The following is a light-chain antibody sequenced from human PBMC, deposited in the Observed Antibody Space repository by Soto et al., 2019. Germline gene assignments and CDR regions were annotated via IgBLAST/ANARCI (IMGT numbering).Light chain of an antibody. V-gene: IGLV1-40*01. Sequence: QSVLTQPPSVSGAPGQRVTISCTGSSSNIGTPYDVHWYQQLPGTAPKLLIYANNNRPSGVPDRFSGSKSDNSASLAITGLQAEDEANYYCQSYDSRLSGVVFGGGTKLTVL. CDR3: QSYDSRLSGVV. J-gene: IGLJ2*01. CDR2: ANN. CDR1: SSNIGTPYD.